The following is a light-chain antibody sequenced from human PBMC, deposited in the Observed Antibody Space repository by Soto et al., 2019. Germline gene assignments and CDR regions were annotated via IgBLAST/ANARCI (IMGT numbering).Light chain of an antibody. CDR2: DAS. Sequence: EIVLTQSPATLSLSPGERATLSCRAGQSVGNQLAWNQQKPGQGPRLLIYDASNRATGIPARFSGSGSGTDFTLTISSLEPEDFAIYYCQQRSNWPITFGQGTRLEIK. CDR1: QSVGNQ. CDR3: QQRSNWPIT. V-gene: IGKV3-11*01. J-gene: IGKJ5*01.